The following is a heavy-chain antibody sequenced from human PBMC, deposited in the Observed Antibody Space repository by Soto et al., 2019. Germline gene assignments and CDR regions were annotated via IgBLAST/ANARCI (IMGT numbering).Heavy chain of an antibody. CDR3: AKGYGDCLDY. Sequence: GGSLRLSSAAPGLTFSIHAMSCVRQAPGKGLEWFSTIGDSGRSTYYAYSQKGRLTISRDNSKPTLYLQMNSLRAEDTAAYYCAKGYGDCLDYWGQGTLVTVSS. CDR2: IGDSGRST. D-gene: IGHD4-17*01. V-gene: IGHV3-23*01. CDR1: GLTFSIHA. J-gene: IGHJ4*02.